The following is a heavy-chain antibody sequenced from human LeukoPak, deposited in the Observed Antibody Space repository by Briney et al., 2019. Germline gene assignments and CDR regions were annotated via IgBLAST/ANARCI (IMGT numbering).Heavy chain of an antibody. D-gene: IGHD6-19*01. CDR3: ARGGYSSGWPY. CDR2: VIGSGGVT. V-gene: IGHV3-23*01. CDR1: GFTFDDYA. J-gene: IGHJ4*02. Sequence: GRSLRLSCAASGFTFDDYAMHWVRQAPGKGLEWVSTVIGSGGVTYYADSVKGRFAISRDNSKNTLYLQMNSLRADDTAVYYCARGGYSSGWPYWGQGTLVTVSS.